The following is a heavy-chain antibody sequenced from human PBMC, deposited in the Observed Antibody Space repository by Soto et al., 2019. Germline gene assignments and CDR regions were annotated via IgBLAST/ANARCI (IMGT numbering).Heavy chain of an antibody. J-gene: IGHJ4*02. CDR2: ISYSGST. CDR1: GGSINSFD. CDR3: ARQDTSGYAFDY. D-gene: IGHD3-22*01. V-gene: IGHV4-59*08. Sequence: SETLSLTCTVSGGSINSFDWNWIRQSPGKGLEWIGYISYSGSTNYNPSLKSRVTISVDTSKNQFSLKLSSVTAADTAVYYCARQDTSGYAFDYWGQGTLVTVSS.